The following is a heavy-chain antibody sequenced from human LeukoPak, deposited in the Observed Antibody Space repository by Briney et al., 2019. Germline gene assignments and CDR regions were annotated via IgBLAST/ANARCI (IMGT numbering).Heavy chain of an antibody. CDR1: GLSFHNTW. CDR2: IKSKAAGGTT. Sequence: GGSLRLSCAASGLSFHNTWMHWIRQAPGKGLEWVGRIKSKAAGGTTDYAAPVKGRFTISRDDSKNTLYLQMNSLKTEDTAIYYCTTGPDPTFDYWGRGTLVTVSS. CDR3: TTGPDPTFDY. V-gene: IGHV3-15*01. J-gene: IGHJ4*02.